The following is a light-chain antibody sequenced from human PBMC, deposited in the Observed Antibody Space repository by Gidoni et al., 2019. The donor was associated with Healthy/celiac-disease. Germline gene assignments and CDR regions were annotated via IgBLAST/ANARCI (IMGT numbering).Light chain of an antibody. CDR3: QQYGSSPVT. Sequence: EIVLTQSPGTLSLAPGERATLSCRASQSVSSSYLAWYQQKPGQAPRLLIYGASSRATGIPDRCSGSGSGTDFTLTISRLEPEDVVVYYCQQYGSSPVTFGQGTKVEIK. V-gene: IGKV3-20*01. CDR2: GAS. J-gene: IGKJ1*01. CDR1: QSVSSSY.